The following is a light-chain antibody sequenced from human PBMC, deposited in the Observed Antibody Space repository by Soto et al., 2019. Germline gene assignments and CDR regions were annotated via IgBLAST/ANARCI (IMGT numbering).Light chain of an antibody. CDR1: SSDVGGYNY. CDR2: DVS. CDR3: TSYTSGSTYV. J-gene: IGLJ1*01. Sequence: QSALTQPASVSGSPGQSITISCTGTSSDVGGYNYVSWYQQHPGKAPKVMIYDVSNRPSGVSNRFSGSKSGNTASLTISGLQAEDEADYYCTSYTSGSTYVFGTGTKLTVL. V-gene: IGLV2-14*03.